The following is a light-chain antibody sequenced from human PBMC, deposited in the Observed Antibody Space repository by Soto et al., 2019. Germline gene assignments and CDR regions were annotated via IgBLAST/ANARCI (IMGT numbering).Light chain of an antibody. CDR1: QIVSSTY. V-gene: IGKV3D-20*01. CDR2: DVS. Sequence: VLTQSPATLSLSPGERATLSCGASQIVSSTYLAWYQQRPGLAPRLLIYDVSNRFTGVPDRFIGSGSGTDFTLTISRLEPEDFAVYYCQHSYSSLPWTFGQGTKVDIK. CDR3: QHSYSSLPWT. J-gene: IGKJ1*01.